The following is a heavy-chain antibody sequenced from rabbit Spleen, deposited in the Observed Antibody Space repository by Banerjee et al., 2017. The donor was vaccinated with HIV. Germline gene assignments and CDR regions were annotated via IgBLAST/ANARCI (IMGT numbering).Heavy chain of an antibody. D-gene: IGHD6-1*01. CDR2: INAATGKP. V-gene: IGHV1S45*01. Sequence: QEQLEESGGGLVQPEGSLTLTCKASGFYFSDRDVMCWVRQAPGKGLEWIACINAATGKPVYATWAKGRFTISRTSSTTVTLQMTSLTAADTATYFCARHQTVDLPYGYGLDLWGQGTLVTVS. J-gene: IGHJ3*01. CDR1: GFYFSDRDV. CDR3: ARHQTVDLPYGYGLDL.